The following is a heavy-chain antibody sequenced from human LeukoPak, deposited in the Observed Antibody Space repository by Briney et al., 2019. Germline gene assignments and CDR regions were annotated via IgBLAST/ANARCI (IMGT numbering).Heavy chain of an antibody. CDR1: GFTFSSYA. CDR3: AKDGRYASSWNDAFDI. D-gene: IGHD6-13*01. J-gene: IGHJ3*02. CDR2: ITGSGGST. V-gene: IGHV3-23*01. Sequence: GGSLRLSCAASGFTFSSYAMSWVRQAPGKGLEWVSAITGSGGSTFYADSVEGRFSISRDNSKNTLSLQMDSLRSEDTAIYYCAKDGRYASSWNDAFDIWGQGTMVTVSS.